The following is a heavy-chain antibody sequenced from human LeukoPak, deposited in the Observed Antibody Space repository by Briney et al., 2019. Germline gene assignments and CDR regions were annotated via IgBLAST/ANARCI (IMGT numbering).Heavy chain of an antibody. V-gene: IGHV4-61*02. Sequence: SETLSLTCTVSGGSISSGSYYWSWIRQPAGKGLEWIGRIYTSGSTNYNPSLKSRVTMSVDTSKNQFSLKLSSVTAADTAVYYCARGKYYYDSSGYYYFDYWGQGTLVTVSS. D-gene: IGHD3-22*01. J-gene: IGHJ4*02. CDR1: GGSISSGSYY. CDR2: IYTSGST. CDR3: ARGKYYYDSSGYYYFDY.